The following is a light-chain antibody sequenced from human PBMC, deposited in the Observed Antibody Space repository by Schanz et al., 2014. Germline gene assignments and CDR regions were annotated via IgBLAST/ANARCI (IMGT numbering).Light chain of an antibody. J-gene: IGKJ3*01. CDR1: QSISSN. Sequence: EIVLTQSPGTLSVSPGERATLSCRASQSISSNLAWYQQKPGQAPRLLIYGASSRATGIPDRFSGSGSGTDFTLTISRLEPEDFAVYYCQQYGSSPITFGPGTKVDIK. V-gene: IGKV3-20*01. CDR3: QQYGSSPIT. CDR2: GAS.